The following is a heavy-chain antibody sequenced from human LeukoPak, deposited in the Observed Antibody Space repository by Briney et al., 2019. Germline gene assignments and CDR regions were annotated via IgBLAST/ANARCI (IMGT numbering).Heavy chain of an antibody. J-gene: IGHJ4*02. CDR3: ARHLGRAVAAGLFDY. V-gene: IGHV4-59*08. D-gene: IGHD6-19*01. CDR2: IYYSGST. CDR1: GGSISSYY. Sequence: SETLSLTCTVSGGSISSYYWSWIRQPPGKGLEWIGYIYYSGSTNYNPSLKSRVTISVDTSKNQFSLKLSSVTAADTAVYYCARHLGRAVAAGLFDYWGQGTLVTVPS.